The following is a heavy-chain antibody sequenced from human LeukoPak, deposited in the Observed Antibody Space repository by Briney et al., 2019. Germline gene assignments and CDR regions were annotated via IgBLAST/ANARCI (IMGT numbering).Heavy chain of an antibody. D-gene: IGHD3-10*01. V-gene: IGHV4-34*01. CDR2: IYHSGST. J-gene: IGHJ4*02. CDR3: ARGKGALLWFGSQYYFDY. Sequence: SETLSLTCAVYGGSFSGYYWSWIRQPPGKGLEWIGEIYHSGSTDYNPSLKSRVTISVDTSKNQFSLKLSSVTAADTAVYYCARGKGALLWFGSQYYFDYWGQGTLVTVSS. CDR1: GGSFSGYY.